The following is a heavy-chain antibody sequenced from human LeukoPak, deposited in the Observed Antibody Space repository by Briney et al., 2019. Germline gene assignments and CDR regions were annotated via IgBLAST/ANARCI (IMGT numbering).Heavy chain of an antibody. D-gene: IGHD5-18*01. CDR2: IIPIFGTA. J-gene: IGHJ6*03. CDR1: GGTFSSYA. Sequence: SVKVSCKASGGTFSSYAISWVRQAPGQGLEWVGGIIPIFGTANYAQTFQGRVTITADESTSTAYMELSSLRSEDTAVYYCARGPHIQLWFSPQGYYYHMDVWGKGTTVTVSS. V-gene: IGHV1-69*01. CDR3: ARGPHIQLWFSPQGYYYHMDV.